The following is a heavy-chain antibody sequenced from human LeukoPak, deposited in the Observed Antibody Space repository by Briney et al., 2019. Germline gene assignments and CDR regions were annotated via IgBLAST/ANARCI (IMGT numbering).Heavy chain of an antibody. CDR3: ARNITLVIPAGYFDY. Sequence: PSETLSLTCSVSGGSIGSGRYYWAWIRQPPGKGLEWIGSIYNTCSTSYTPSLKSRVTMSVDTSKNQFSLRLSSVTAADTAVYYCARNITLVIPAGYFDYWGQGTLVTVSS. J-gene: IGHJ4*02. CDR1: GGSIGSGRYY. CDR2: IYNTCST. V-gene: IGHV4-39*01. D-gene: IGHD2-2*01.